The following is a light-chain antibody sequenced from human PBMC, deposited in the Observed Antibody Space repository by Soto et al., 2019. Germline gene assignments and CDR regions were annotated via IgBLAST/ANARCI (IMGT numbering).Light chain of an antibody. V-gene: IGKV3-11*01. CDR2: DAS. J-gene: IGKJ4*01. CDR1: QSVSHF. CDR3: QQRSNWPLLT. Sequence: EILLTQSPATLSLSPGERATLSCRASQSVSHFLAWYQQKPGQAPRLLIYDASNRATGIPARFSGSGSGTDFTLTISSLEPEDFAVYYCQQRSNWPLLTFGGGTKVEI.